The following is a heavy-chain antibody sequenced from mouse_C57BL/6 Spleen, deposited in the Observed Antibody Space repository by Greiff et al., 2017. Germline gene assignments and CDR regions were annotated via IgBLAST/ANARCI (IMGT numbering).Heavy chain of an antibody. D-gene: IGHD2-10*02. J-gene: IGHJ4*01. CDR3: ARASSTYYAMDY. Sequence: VKLMESGAELVKPGASVKISCKASGYAFSSYWMNWVKQRPGKGLEWIGQIYPGDGDTNYNGKFKGKAPLTADKSSSTAYMQLSSLTSEDSAVYFCARASSTYYAMDYWGQGTSVTVSS. CDR1: GYAFSSYW. CDR2: IYPGDGDT. V-gene: IGHV1-80*01.